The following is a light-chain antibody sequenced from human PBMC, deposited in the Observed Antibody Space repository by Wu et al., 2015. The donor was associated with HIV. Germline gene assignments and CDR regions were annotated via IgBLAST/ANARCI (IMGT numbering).Light chain of an antibody. Sequence: EIVLTQSPGTLSLSPGERATLSCRASQSVSSRYLAWYQQKRGQPPRLLIFGASTRATGIPDRFTGSGSGTDFTLTINRLDPEDFAVYYCQQYGTSPLTFGGGTEGGDQT. CDR3: QQYGTSPLT. V-gene: IGKV3-20*01. J-gene: IGKJ4*01. CDR1: QSVSSRY. CDR2: GAS.